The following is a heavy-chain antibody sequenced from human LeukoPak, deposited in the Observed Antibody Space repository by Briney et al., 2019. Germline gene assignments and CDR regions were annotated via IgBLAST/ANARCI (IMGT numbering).Heavy chain of an antibody. CDR3: ATSHDSSGYFYTIDFDY. J-gene: IGHJ4*02. CDR1: GFTFSSYG. V-gene: IGHV3-23*01. Sequence: PGGSLRLSCAASGFTFSSYGMSWVRQAPGKGLEWVSAISGSGGSTYYADSVKGRFTISRDNSKNTLYLQMNSLRAEDTAVYYCATSHDSSGYFYTIDFDYWGQGTLVTVSS. D-gene: IGHD3-22*01. CDR2: ISGSGGST.